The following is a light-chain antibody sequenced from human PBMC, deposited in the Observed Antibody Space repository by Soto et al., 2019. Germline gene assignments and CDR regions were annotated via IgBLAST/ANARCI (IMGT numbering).Light chain of an antibody. CDR3: CSYAGSSIHVV. Sequence: QSALTQPASVSGSPGQSITISCTGTSSDVGNYNLVSWYQQHPGKDPKLMIYEGSKRPSGVSNRFSGSKSGNTASLTISGLQAEDEADYYCCSYAGSSIHVVFGGGTKLTVL. J-gene: IGLJ2*01. V-gene: IGLV2-23*01. CDR2: EGS. CDR1: SSDVGNYNL.